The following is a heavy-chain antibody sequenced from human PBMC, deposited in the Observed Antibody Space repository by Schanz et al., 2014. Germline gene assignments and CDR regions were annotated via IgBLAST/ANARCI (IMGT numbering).Heavy chain of an antibody. J-gene: IGHJ4*02. Sequence: QVQLQESGPGLVKPSGTLSLTCAVSGGFISSINWWSWVRQSPGTGLEWIGEINNSGSTNYNPSRKSRVTRPLDKTKRQFSLTLNAVTAADTAVYYCARDERDLPRSLFVFWGQGTLVTVSS. D-gene: IGHD2-2*01. V-gene: IGHV4-4*02. CDR3: ARDERDLPRSLFVF. CDR1: GGFISSINW. CDR2: INNSGST.